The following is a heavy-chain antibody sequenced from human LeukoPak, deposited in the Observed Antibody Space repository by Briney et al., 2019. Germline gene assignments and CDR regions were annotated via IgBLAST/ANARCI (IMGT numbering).Heavy chain of an antibody. Sequence: GGSLRLSCAASGFTFSSYSLNWVRQAPGKGLEWVSSISSSSSYIYYADSVKGRFTISRDNAKKSLYLQMNSLRAEDTAVYYCARDLPPWYFDLWGRGTLVTVSS. V-gene: IGHV3-21*01. CDR1: GFTFSSYS. J-gene: IGHJ2*01. CDR2: ISSSSSYI. CDR3: ARDLPPWYFDL.